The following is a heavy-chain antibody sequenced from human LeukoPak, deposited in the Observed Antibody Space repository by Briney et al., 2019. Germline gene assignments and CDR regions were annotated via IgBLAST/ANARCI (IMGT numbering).Heavy chain of an antibody. D-gene: IGHD1-26*01. Sequence: SETLSLTCTVSGGSINTYYWTWIRQPPGKRLEWIGYIYCSGSTNYNPSLKSRVTISVDKSKNQFSLKLSSVTAADTAVYYCAREVGATRFDYWGQGTLVTVSS. V-gene: IGHV4-59*01. CDR2: IYCSGST. CDR3: AREVGATRFDY. J-gene: IGHJ4*02. CDR1: GGSINTYY.